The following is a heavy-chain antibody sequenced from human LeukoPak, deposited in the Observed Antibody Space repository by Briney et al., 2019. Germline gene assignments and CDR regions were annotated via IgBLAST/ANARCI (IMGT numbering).Heavy chain of an antibody. D-gene: IGHD3-10*01. Sequence: QPGGSLRLSCAASEFTFSRYAMSWVRQAPGKGLEWVSAISGSGGSTHYADSVKGRFTISRDNSKNTLYLQMNSLRAEDTAVYYCAKGLGTDYYGSGSYEDAFDIWGQGTMVTVSS. CDR3: AKGLGTDYYGSGSYEDAFDI. CDR2: ISGSGGST. J-gene: IGHJ3*02. CDR1: EFTFSRYA. V-gene: IGHV3-23*01.